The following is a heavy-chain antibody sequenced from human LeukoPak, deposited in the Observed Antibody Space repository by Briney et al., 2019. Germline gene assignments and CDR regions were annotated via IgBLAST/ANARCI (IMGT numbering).Heavy chain of an antibody. D-gene: IGHD1-14*01. Sequence: GGSLRLSCAASGFTVSSNYMSWVRQAPGKGLEWASVIYSGGSTYYADSVKGRFTISRDNSKNTLYLQMNSLRAEDTAVYYCARIDDLGYYFDYWGQGTLVTVSS. V-gene: IGHV3-66*01. CDR2: IYSGGST. CDR3: ARIDDLGYYFDY. CDR1: GFTVSSNY. J-gene: IGHJ4*02.